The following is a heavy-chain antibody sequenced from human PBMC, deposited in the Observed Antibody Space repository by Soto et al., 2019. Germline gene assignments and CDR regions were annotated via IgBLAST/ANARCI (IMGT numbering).Heavy chain of an antibody. CDR2: IYYSGST. CDR1: GGSISSVGYY. V-gene: IGHV4-31*03. D-gene: IGHD3-10*01. J-gene: IGHJ5*02. CDR3: ARDYYGSGIGGHWFDP. Sequence: PSETLSLTCTVSGGSISSVGYYWSWIRQHPGKGLEWIGYIYYSGSTYYNPSLKSRVTISVDTSKNQFSLKLSFVTAADTAVYYCARDYYGSGIGGHWFDPWGQGTLVTVSS.